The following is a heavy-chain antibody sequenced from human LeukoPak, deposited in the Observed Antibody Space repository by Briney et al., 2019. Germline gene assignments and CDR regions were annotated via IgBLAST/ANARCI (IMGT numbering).Heavy chain of an antibody. CDR1: EFTFDDYA. CDR2: ISWNSGSI. J-gene: IGHJ6*02. CDR3: AKDGGGSPHYYYYYGMDV. V-gene: IGHV3-9*01. D-gene: IGHD1-26*01. Sequence: PGGSLRLSCAASEFTFDDYAMHWVRQAPGKGLEWVSGISWNSGSIGYADSVKGRFTISRDNAKNSLYLQMNSLRAEDTALYYCAKDGGGSPHYYYYYGMDVWGQGTTVTVSS.